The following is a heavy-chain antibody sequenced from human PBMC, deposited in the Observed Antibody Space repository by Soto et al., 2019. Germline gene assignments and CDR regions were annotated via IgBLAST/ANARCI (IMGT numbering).Heavy chain of an antibody. Sequence: EVQLVESGGGLVQPGGSLKLSCAASGFAFSDSAMHWVRQASGNGLEWIGRIIGKRGNDGTAYAAPVKGRITISRDDSKSLTYLQMTSLKIEHTAVYYCTRLRVWPAVDHLDYWGQGTLVTVSS. V-gene: IGHV3-73*02. CDR3: TRLRVWPAVDHLDY. CDR2: IIGKRGNDGT. CDR1: GFAFSDSA. J-gene: IGHJ4*02. D-gene: IGHD2-2*01.